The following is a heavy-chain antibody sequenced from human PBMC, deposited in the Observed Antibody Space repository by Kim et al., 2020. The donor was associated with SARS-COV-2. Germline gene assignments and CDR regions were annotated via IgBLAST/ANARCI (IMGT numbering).Heavy chain of an antibody. Sequence: GGSLRLSCAASGFTFSSYGMSWVRQAPGKGLEWVANIKQDGSEKYYVDSVKGRFTISRDNAKNSLYLQMNSLRAEDTAVYYCARLLWFGESNYGGLNYYYDYGMDVWGQGTTVTVSS. CDR2: IKQDGSEK. J-gene: IGHJ6*02. D-gene: IGHD3-10*01. CDR1: GFTFSSYG. V-gene: IGHV3-7*03. CDR3: ARLLWFGESNYGGLNYYYDYGMDV.